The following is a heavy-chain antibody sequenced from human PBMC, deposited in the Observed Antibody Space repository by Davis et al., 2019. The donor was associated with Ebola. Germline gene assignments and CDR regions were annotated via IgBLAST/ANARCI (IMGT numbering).Heavy chain of an antibody. CDR3: ARDYYDTSGYLWYFDL. CDR2: IYQSVTT. V-gene: IGHV4-4*02. J-gene: IGHJ2*01. D-gene: IGHD3-22*01. CDR1: GGSISSSNW. Sequence: SETLSLTCAVSGGSISSSNWWSWVRQSPGKCLEWIGEIYQSVTTNYNPSLKSRVTISIDKFKNQFSLKLSSVTAADTAVYYCARDYYDTSGYLWYFDLWGRGTQVTVS.